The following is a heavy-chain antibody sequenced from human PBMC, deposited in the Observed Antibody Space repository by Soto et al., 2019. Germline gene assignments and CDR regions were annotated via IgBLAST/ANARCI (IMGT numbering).Heavy chain of an antibody. CDR1: GGTFSRYT. J-gene: IGHJ4*02. Sequence: QVQLVQSGAEVKKPGSSVKVSCKASGGTFSRYTISWVRQAPGQGLEWMGGIIPIFGTTNYAQKFQGRVTITADESTSTAYMDLSSLRSDDTAVYYCASGQTYYNDSSAYRFDDWGQGTLVTVSS. CDR2: IIPIFGTT. D-gene: IGHD3-22*01. V-gene: IGHV1-69*01. CDR3: ASGQTYYNDSSAYRFDD.